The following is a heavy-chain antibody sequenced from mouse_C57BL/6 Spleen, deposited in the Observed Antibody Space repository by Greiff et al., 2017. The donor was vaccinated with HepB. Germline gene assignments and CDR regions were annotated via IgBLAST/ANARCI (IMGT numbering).Heavy chain of an antibody. Sequence: QVQLQQPGAELVKPGASVKMSCKASGYTFTSYWITWVKQRPGQGLEWIGDIYPGSGSTNYNEKFKSKATLTVDTSSSTAYMQLSSLTSEDSAVYYCAGYDYDEGAYSFDYWGQGTTLTVSS. CDR1: GYTFTSYW. CDR2: IYPGSGST. J-gene: IGHJ2*01. D-gene: IGHD2-4*01. V-gene: IGHV1-55*01. CDR3: AGYDYDEGAYSFDY.